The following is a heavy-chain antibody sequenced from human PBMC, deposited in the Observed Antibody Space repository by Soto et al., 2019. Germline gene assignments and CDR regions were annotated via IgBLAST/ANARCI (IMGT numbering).Heavy chain of an antibody. J-gene: IGHJ6*02. CDR2: ISYDGSNK. Sequence: PGGSLRLSCAASGFTFSSYGMHWVRQAPGKGLEWVAVISYDGSNKYYADSVKGRFTISRDNSKNTLYLQMNSLRAEDTAVYYCAKDEFLSITMVRGVIPSYYYYGMDVWGQGTTVTVSS. CDR3: AKDEFLSITMVRGVIPSYYYYGMDV. CDR1: GFTFSSYG. D-gene: IGHD3-10*01. V-gene: IGHV3-30*18.